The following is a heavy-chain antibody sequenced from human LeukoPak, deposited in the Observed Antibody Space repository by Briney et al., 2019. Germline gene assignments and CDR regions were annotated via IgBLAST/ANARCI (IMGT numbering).Heavy chain of an antibody. CDR3: ARDSNLEYSSSRGLGR. CDR2: IYASGST. D-gene: IGHD6-6*01. Sequence: PSETLSLTCTVSGGSISFYYWSWIRQPAGKGLEWIGRIYASGSTYYNPSLKSRVTMSVDTSKNQFSLRLTTVTAADTAVYYCARDSNLEYSSSRGLGRWGQGTLVTVSS. CDR1: GGSISFYY. J-gene: IGHJ4*02. V-gene: IGHV4-4*07.